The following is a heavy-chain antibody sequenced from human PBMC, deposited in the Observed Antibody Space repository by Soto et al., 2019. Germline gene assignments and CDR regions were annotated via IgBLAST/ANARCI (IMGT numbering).Heavy chain of an antibody. Sequence: QVQLVESGGGVVQPGRSLRLSCAASGFTFSSYGMHWVRQAPGKGLEWVAVIWYDGSNKYYADSVKGRFTISRDNSKNTLYLQMNSLRAEDTAVYYCARVNVIEDYIDYWGQGTLVTVSS. CDR3: ARVNVIEDYIDY. CDR1: GFTFSSYG. J-gene: IGHJ4*02. V-gene: IGHV3-33*01. CDR2: IWYDGSNK.